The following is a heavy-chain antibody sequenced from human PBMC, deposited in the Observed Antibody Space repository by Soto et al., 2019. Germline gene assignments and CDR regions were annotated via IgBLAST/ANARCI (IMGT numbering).Heavy chain of an antibody. CDR2: ISYDGSNK. J-gene: IGHJ4*02. CDR3: ARGQIGPSDY. Sequence: QVQLVESGGGVVQPGRSLRLSCAASGFTFSSYAMHWVRQAPGKGLEWVAVISYDGSNKYYADAVKGRFTISRENSKNTLYLQMNSLRAEDTAVYYCARGQIGPSDYWGQGTLVTVSS. D-gene: IGHD3-10*01. CDR1: GFTFSSYA. V-gene: IGHV3-30-3*01.